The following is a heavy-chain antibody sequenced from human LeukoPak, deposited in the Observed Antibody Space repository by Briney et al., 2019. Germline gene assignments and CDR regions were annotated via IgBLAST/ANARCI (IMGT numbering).Heavy chain of an antibody. CDR2: ISYDGSNK. CDR1: GFTFSSYG. Sequence: GGSLGLSCAASGFTFSSYGMHWVRQAPGKGLEWVAVISYDGSNKYYADSVKGRFTISRDNSKNTLYLQMNSLRAEDTAVYYCAKDLSWRYYNSSGWYNWGQGTLVTVSS. CDR3: AKDLSWRYYNSSGWYN. V-gene: IGHV3-30*18. D-gene: IGHD6-19*01. J-gene: IGHJ4*02.